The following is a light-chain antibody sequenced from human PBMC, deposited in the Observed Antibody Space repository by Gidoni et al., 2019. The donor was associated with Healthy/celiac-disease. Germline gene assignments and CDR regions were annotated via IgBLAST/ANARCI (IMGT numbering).Light chain of an antibody. Sequence: DIQMTQSPSSLSASVGDRVTITCRASQSISSYLNWYQQKPGKAPKLLIYAASSLQSGVPSRFSGSGSGTEFTLTISSLQPEDFATYYCQQCYSTPRTFGQGTKPEIK. CDR1: QSISSY. V-gene: IGKV1-39*01. CDR2: AAS. J-gene: IGKJ2*02. CDR3: QQCYSTPRT.